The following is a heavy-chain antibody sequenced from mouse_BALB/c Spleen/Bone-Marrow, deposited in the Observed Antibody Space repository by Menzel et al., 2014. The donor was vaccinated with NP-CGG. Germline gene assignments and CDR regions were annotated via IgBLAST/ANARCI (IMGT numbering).Heavy chain of an antibody. CDR1: GYTFSNYW. J-gene: IGHJ4*01. CDR2: ILPGSGST. V-gene: IGHV1-9*01. Sequence: QLQQSGAELMKPGASVKISCMATGYTFSNYWIERVKQRPGHGLEWIGEILPGSGSTDYNENVKGKATITADTSSNTAYLQLSSLTSEDTAVYYCASATTATFYAMDYWGQGTPVTVSS. D-gene: IGHD1-2*01. CDR3: ASATTATFYAMDY.